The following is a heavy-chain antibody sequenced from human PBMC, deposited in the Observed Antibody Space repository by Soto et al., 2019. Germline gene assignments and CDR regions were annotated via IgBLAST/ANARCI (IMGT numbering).Heavy chain of an antibody. J-gene: IGHJ3*02. D-gene: IGHD1-1*01. V-gene: IGHV1-69*04. Sequence: ASVKVSCKASGGTFSSYTISWVRQAPGQGLEWMGRIIPILGIANYAQKFQGRVTITADKSTSTAYMELSSLRSEDTAVYYCARDLSASGRPTGDAFDIWGQGTMVTVSS. CDR2: IIPILGIA. CDR1: GGTFSSYT. CDR3: ARDLSASGRPTGDAFDI.